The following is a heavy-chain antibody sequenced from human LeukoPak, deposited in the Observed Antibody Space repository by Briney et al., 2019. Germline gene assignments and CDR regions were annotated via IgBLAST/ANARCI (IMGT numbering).Heavy chain of an antibody. CDR3: ARLGSGWAIDY. J-gene: IGHJ4*02. CDR2: IWYDGSNK. V-gene: IGHV3-33*08. Sequence: WGSLRLSCAASGFTFSSYGILWVRQGPGQGLEWVAVIWYDGSNKYYADAVKGRFTISRDQYKNMVYLQWNSLRADDTAVYYCARLGSGWAIDYWGQGTLVTVSS. CDR1: GFTFSSYG. D-gene: IGHD6-19*01.